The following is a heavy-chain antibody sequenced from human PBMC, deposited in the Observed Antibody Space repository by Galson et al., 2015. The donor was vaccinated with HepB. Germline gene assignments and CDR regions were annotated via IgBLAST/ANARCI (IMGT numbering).Heavy chain of an antibody. CDR1: GFSFSNHG. Sequence: SLRLSCAASGFSFSNHGMHWVRQAPGKELEWVAVIWHDGSNKYYTESVKGRFTISRDNSKNTLYLQMNSLRAEDTAMYYCARDSSNGWYKMGWFDPWGQGTLVTVSS. V-gene: IGHV3-33*01. CDR2: IWHDGSNK. D-gene: IGHD6-19*01. J-gene: IGHJ5*02. CDR3: ARDSSNGWYKMGWFDP.